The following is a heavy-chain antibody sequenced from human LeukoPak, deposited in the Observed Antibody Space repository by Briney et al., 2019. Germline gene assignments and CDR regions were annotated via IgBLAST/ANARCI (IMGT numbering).Heavy chain of an antibody. D-gene: IGHD3-22*01. CDR1: GNTFSNYG. V-gene: IGHV1-18*01. J-gene: IGHJ4*02. CDR3: ARSSDYYDSSISYYFDY. CDR2: ISANNGVT. Sequence: ASVKVSCKASGNTFSNYGFSWVRQAPGQGLEWMGWISANNGVTDYAQKLQGRVTLTTDTSTSTAYMELRSLRSDDTAVYYCARSSDYYDSSISYYFDYWGQGTLVTVSS.